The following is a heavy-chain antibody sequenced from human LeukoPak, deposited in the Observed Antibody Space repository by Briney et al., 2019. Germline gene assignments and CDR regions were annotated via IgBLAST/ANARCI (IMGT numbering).Heavy chain of an antibody. CDR1: GFTFSSYG. Sequence: GGSLRLSCAASGFTFSSYGMHWVRQAPGKGLEWVAVISYDGSNKYYADSVKGRSTISRDNSKNTLYLQMNSLRAEDTAVYYCAKDQAAGTLDYWGQGTLVTVSS. J-gene: IGHJ4*02. V-gene: IGHV3-30*18. D-gene: IGHD6-13*01. CDR2: ISYDGSNK. CDR3: AKDQAAGTLDY.